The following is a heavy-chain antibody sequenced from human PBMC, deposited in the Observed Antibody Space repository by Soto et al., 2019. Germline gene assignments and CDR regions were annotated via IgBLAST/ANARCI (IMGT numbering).Heavy chain of an antibody. V-gene: IGHV1-69*02. CDR3: ASTDSSGYYGALDI. CDR2: IIPILGIA. J-gene: IGHJ3*02. Sequence: ASVKVSCKASGGTFSSYTISWVRQAPGQGLEWMGRIIPILGIANYAQKFQGRVTITADKSTSTAYMELSSLKASDTAMYYCASTDSSGYYGALDIWGQGTMVTVSS. D-gene: IGHD3-22*01. CDR1: GGTFSSYT.